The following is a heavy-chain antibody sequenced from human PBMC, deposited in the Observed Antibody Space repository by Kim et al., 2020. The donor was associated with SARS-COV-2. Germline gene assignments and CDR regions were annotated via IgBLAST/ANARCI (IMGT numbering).Heavy chain of an antibody. Sequence: ASVKVSCKASGYTFSSYAMNWVRQAPGQGLEWMGWIHTKTDNPTFAQGFTGRFVLSLDRSVSTAYLQITSLRAEDTAVYYCARSYISGWSEVNFYHYGLDVWGQGTTVTVSS. J-gene: IGHJ6*02. V-gene: IGHV7-4-1*02. CDR1: GYTFSSYA. D-gene: IGHD6-19*01. CDR2: IHTKTDNP. CDR3: ARSYISGWSEVNFYHYGLDV.